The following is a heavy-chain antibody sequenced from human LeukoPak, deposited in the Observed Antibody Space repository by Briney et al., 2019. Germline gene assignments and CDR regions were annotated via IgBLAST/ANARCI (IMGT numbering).Heavy chain of an antibody. CDR3: MWFGELLSNYMYV. CDR2: INSDGSTT. V-gene: IGHV3-74*01. Sequence: GGSLRLSCAASGFTFSSYWMHWVRQAPGKGLVWVSRINSDGSTTSYADSVKGRFTISRDNAKNTLYLQMNSLRVEGTAVYYCMWFGELLSNYMYVWGKGTTVTVSS. CDR1: GFTFSSYW. D-gene: IGHD3-10*01. J-gene: IGHJ6*03.